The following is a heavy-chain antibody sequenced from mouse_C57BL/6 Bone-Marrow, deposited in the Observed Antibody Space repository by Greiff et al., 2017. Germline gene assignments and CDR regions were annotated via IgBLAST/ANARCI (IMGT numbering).Heavy chain of an antibody. J-gene: IGHJ2*01. CDR3: ARETS. CDR2: INPSSGYT. Sequence: VQLQQSGAELAKPGASVKLSCKASGYTFTSYWMHWVKQRPGQGLEWIGYINPSSGYTKYNQKFKDKAPVAADKSSSTAYMQLSSLTYEDSAVYYCARETSWGQGTTLTVSS. CDR1: GYTFTSYW. V-gene: IGHV1-7*01.